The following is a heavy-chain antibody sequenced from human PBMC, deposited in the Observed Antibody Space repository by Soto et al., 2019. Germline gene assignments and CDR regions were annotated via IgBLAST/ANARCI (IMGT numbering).Heavy chain of an antibody. Sequence: GSLRLSCAASGFTFVNYWMSWVRQAPGKGLEWVANIKQGETEKYYVDSVKGRFTISRDNVKNLLYLQMNSLRLEDTAVYYCAIPPAGSILFQQWGQGTLVTVSS. V-gene: IGHV3-7*03. D-gene: IGHD1-26*01. CDR3: AIPPAGSILFQQ. J-gene: IGHJ1*01. CDR2: IKQGETEK. CDR1: GFTFVNYW.